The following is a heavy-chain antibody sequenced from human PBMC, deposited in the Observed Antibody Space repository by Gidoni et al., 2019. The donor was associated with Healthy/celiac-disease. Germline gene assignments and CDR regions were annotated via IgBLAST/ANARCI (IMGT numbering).Heavy chain of an antibody. CDR1: GGSIRSYY. Sequence: QVQLQESGPGLVKPSETLSLTCTVSGGSIRSYYWSWIRQPPGKGLEWIGYIYYSGSTNYNPSLKSRVTISVDTSKNQFSLKLSSVTAADTAVYYCAREAQYYDSSGYLFDPWGQGTLVTVSS. CDR2: IYYSGST. V-gene: IGHV4-59*01. CDR3: AREAQYYDSSGYLFDP. D-gene: IGHD3-22*01. J-gene: IGHJ5*02.